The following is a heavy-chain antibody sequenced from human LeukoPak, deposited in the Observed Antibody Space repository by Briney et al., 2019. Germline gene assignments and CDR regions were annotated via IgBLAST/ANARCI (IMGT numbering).Heavy chain of an antibody. CDR3: ARTYYYDSSGYSSP. CDR1: GFTFSSYW. D-gene: IGHD3-22*01. Sequence: GGSLRLSCAASGFTFSSYWMSWVRQAPGKGLEWVANIKQDGSEKYYVDSVKGRFTISRDNAKNSLYLQMNSLRAEDTAVYYCARTYYYDSSGYSSPWGQGTLVTVSS. V-gene: IGHV3-7*01. CDR2: IKQDGSEK. J-gene: IGHJ5*02.